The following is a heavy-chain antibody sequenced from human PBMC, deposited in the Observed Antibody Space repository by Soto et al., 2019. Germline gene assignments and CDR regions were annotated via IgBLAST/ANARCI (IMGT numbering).Heavy chain of an antibody. CDR3: ARGSSSSLVEPPHDY. V-gene: IGHV3-30-3*01. Sequence: QVPLVESGGGVVQPGRSLRLSCAASGFTFSSYAMHWVRQAPGKGLEWVAVISYDGSNKYYADSVKGRFTISRDNSKNTLYLQMNSLRAEDTAVYYCARGSSSSLVEPPHDYWGQGTLVTVSS. CDR2: ISYDGSNK. D-gene: IGHD6-6*01. CDR1: GFTFSSYA. J-gene: IGHJ4*02.